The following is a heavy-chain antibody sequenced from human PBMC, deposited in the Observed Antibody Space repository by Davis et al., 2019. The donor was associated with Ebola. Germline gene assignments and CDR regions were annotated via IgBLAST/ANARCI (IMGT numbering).Heavy chain of an antibody. CDR2: ISAYNGNT. J-gene: IGHJ5*02. CDR1: GYTFTSYG. CDR3: ARRGMTTVYNWFDP. V-gene: IGHV1-18*01. D-gene: IGHD4-11*01. Sequence: ASVQVSCKASGYTFTSYGISWVRQAPGQGLEWMGWISAYNGNTNYAQKIQGRVTMTTDTSTSTAYMELRSLRSDDTAVYYCARRGMTTVYNWFDPWGQGTLVTVSS.